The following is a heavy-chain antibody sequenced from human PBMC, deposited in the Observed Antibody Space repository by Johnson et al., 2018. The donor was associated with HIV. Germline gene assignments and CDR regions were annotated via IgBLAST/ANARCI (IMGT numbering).Heavy chain of an antibody. D-gene: IGHD5-12*01. CDR2: ISSSGSSK. CDR3: AREKWLQLGTFDI. CDR1: GFTFSDAW. Sequence: QVQLVESGGDLVKPGGSLRLSCAASGFTFSDAWMNWVRQAPGKGLEWVSAISSSGSSKYYTDSVKGRFTISRDNAKNSLFLQMNSLRTEDTAVYYCAREKWLQLGTFDIWGQGTMVTVSS. J-gene: IGHJ3*02. V-gene: IGHV3-11*04.